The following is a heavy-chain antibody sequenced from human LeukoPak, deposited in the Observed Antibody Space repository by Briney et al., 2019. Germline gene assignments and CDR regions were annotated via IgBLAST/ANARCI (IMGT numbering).Heavy chain of an antibody. D-gene: IGHD2-2*02. Sequence: GGSLRLSCAASGFTFSNYDMHWVRQATGKGLEWVSAVGTVGDTYYPGSVKGRFIISRENAKNPLYLQMNSLRAGDTAVYYCARGTYCNSTSCYSHAFDIWGQGTMVTVSS. V-gene: IGHV3-13*01. CDR3: ARGTYCNSTSCYSHAFDI. CDR1: GFTFSNYD. J-gene: IGHJ3*02. CDR2: VGTVGDT.